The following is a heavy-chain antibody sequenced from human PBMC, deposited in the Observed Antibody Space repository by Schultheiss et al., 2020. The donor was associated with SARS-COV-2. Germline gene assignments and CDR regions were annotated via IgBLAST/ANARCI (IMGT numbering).Heavy chain of an antibody. CDR1: GFTFGSYD. CDR2: IGTAGDT. D-gene: IGHD6-19*01. Sequence: GGSLRLSCAASGFTFGSYDMHWVRQATGKGLEWVSAIGTAGDTYYPGSVKGRFTISRENAKNSLYLQMNSLRAGDTAVYYCARGGIAVAGIDWYFDLWGRGTLVTVSS. CDR3: ARGGIAVAGIDWYFDL. V-gene: IGHV3-13*01. J-gene: IGHJ2*01.